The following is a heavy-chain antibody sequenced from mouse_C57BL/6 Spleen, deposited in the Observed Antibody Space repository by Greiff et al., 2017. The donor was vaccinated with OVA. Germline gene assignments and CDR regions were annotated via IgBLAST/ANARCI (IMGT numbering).Heavy chain of an antibody. CDR1: GYTFTSYW. Sequence: VQLQQPGTELVKPGASVKLSCKASGYTFTSYWMHWVKQRPGQGLEWIGNINPSNGGTNYNEKFKSKATLTVDKSSSTAYMQLSSLTSEDSAVYDSARDYGSSSWYFYVWGTGTTVTVSS. CDR2: INPSNGGT. V-gene: IGHV1-53*01. J-gene: IGHJ1*03. CDR3: ARDYGSSSWYFYV. D-gene: IGHD1-1*01.